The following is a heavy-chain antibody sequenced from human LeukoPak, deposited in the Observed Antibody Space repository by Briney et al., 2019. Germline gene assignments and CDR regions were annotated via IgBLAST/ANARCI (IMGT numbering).Heavy chain of an antibody. D-gene: IGHD4-17*01. CDR2: IRSDVSSK. V-gene: IGHV3-30*02. CDR3: AKWSGDYPTYYLDY. Sequence: GGSLRLSSAASGFTLSIYGLHCVRQAPGKGLEWVALIRSDVSSKNYVESVKGRFTISRDASKKTVYLQMNSLRAEDTAMYRCAKWSGDYPTYYLDYWGQGTLVTVSS. CDR1: GFTLSIYG. J-gene: IGHJ4*02.